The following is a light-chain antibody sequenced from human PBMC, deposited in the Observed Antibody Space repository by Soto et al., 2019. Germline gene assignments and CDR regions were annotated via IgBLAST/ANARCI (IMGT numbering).Light chain of an antibody. V-gene: IGLV1-47*01. J-gene: IGLJ2*01. CDR3: EAWDDSLSGRVV. CDR2: RNN. CDR1: SSNIGSNY. Sequence: QSVLTQPPSASGTPGQRVTISCSGSSSNIGSNYVYWYQQLPGTAPKLLIYRNNQRPSGVPDRFSGSKSGTSASLAISGLRSEDEADYYCEAWDDSLSGRVVFGGGTKVTVL.